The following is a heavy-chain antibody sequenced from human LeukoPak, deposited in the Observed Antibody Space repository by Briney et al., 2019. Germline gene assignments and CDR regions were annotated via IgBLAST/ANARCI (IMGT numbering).Heavy chain of an antibody. CDR1: GGSISSSSYY. CDR2: IYYSGST. D-gene: IGHD3-10*01. V-gene: IGHV4-39*07. J-gene: IGHJ4*02. CDR3: ARDPYVSGTNRRFDS. Sequence: PSETLSLTCTVSGGSISSSSYYWGWIRQPPGKGLEWIGSIYYSGSTYYNPSLKSRVTMSVDTSKNQFSLILSSVTAADTAVYYCARDPYVSGTNRRFDSWGQGTLVTVSS.